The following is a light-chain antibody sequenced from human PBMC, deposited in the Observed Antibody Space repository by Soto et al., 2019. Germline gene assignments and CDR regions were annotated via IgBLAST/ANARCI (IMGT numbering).Light chain of an antibody. V-gene: IGLV2-14*01. J-gene: IGLJ1*01. CDR2: EVS. Sequence: QCVLTQASSPAWSPGQSITISRPGTNSDVGAYNYVSWYQQHPGKAPKVMIYEVSNRPSGVSNRFSGSKSGNTASLTISGLQAEYEADYYCSSYTSSSRVFGSGTKVTVL. CDR1: NSDVGAYNY. CDR3: SSYTSSSRV.